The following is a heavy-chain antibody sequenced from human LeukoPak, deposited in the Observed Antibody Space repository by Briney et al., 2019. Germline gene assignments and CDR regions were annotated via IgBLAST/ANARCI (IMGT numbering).Heavy chain of an antibody. J-gene: IGHJ4*02. V-gene: IGHV5-10-1*01. CDR3: ARHDPNARLKLDY. D-gene: IGHD3-3*01. CDR1: GYGFATYW. CDR2: FDPTDSYT. Sequence: GVSLKISCQASGYGFATYWISWVRQTPGQGLEWMGKFDPTDSYTTYGPSFQGHVTISADKSISTAYLQWNSLKASDTAMYYCARHDPNARLKLDYWGQGTLVTVSS.